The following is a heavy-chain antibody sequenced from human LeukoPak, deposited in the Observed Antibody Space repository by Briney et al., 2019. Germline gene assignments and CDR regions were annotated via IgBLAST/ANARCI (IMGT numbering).Heavy chain of an antibody. CDR2: TNGDGTSTST. V-gene: IGHV3-74*01. CDR1: GFTFSTYW. Sequence: PGGSLRLSCAASGFTFSTYWMHWVRQAPGKGLVCVSRTNGDGTSTSTSYADSVKGRFTISRDNAKNSLYLHMNTLRAEDTAVYYCARDRDYGAPDYWGQGTLVTVSS. CDR3: ARDRDYGAPDY. D-gene: IGHD4-17*01. J-gene: IGHJ4*02.